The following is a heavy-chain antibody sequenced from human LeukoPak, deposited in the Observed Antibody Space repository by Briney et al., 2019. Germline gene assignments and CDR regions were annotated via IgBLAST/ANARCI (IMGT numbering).Heavy chain of an antibody. CDR3: ASPSLRGYSGYDPYFDY. Sequence: SETLSLTCTVSGGSISSSSYYWGWIRQPPGKGLEWIGSIYYSGSTYYNPSLKSRVTISVDTSKNQFSLKLSSVTAADTAVYYCASPSLRGYSGYDPYFDYWGQGTLVTVSS. CDR2: IYYSGST. D-gene: IGHD5-12*01. V-gene: IGHV4-39*01. CDR1: GGSISSSSYY. J-gene: IGHJ4*02.